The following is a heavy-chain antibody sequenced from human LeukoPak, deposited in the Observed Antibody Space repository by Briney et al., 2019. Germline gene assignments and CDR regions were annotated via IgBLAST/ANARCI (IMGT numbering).Heavy chain of an antibody. J-gene: IGHJ4*02. CDR3: ARDIRIAVAGTFDY. D-gene: IGHD6-19*01. CDR1: GFTFSSYG. V-gene: IGHV3-33*01. Sequence: PGGSLRLSCAASGFTFSSYGMQWVRQAPGKGLEWVSIIWYDGNNKYYADSVKGRFTISRDNSKNTLYLQMDSLRADDTAVYYCARDIRIAVAGTFDYWGQGTLVTVSS. CDR2: IWYDGNNK.